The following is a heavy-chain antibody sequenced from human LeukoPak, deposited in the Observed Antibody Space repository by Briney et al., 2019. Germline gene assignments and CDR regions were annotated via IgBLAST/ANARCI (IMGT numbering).Heavy chain of an antibody. CDR3: AKDDRSEKTNYFDY. Sequence: GGSLRLSCAASGFTFSSYAMSWVRQAPGKGLEWVAFIRYDGSNKYYADSVKGRFTISRDNSKNTLYLQMNSLRAEDTAVYYCAKDDRSEKTNYFDYWGQGTLVTVSS. D-gene: IGHD3-10*01. CDR1: GFTFSSYA. V-gene: IGHV3-30*02. CDR2: IRYDGSNK. J-gene: IGHJ4*02.